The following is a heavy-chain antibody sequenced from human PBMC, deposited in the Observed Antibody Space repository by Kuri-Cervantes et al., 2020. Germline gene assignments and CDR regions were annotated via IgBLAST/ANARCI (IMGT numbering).Heavy chain of an antibody. Sequence: GESLKISCAASGFTFSSYSMNWVRQAPGKGLEWVSYISSSSSTIYYADSVKGRFTISRDNAKNSLYLQMNSLRAEDTAVYYCARARVMYYYDSSGRIDYWGQGTLVTVSS. D-gene: IGHD3-22*01. CDR1: GFTFSSYS. CDR2: ISSSSSTI. J-gene: IGHJ4*02. V-gene: IGHV3-48*04. CDR3: ARARVMYYYDSSGRIDY.